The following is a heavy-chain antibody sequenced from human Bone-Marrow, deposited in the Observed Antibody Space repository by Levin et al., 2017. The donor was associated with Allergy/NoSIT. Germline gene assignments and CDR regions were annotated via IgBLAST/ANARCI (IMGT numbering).Heavy chain of an antibody. Sequence: GGSLRLSCTSSGFGFNTAWMSWVRQAPGKGLEWLGRIKSKIQGGTTNYPAPVRGRFTISRDDSKDTLYLQMNSLKIEDTGIYYCTIDESSWFKIWGQGTLVTVSS. V-gene: IGHV3-15*01. J-gene: IGHJ4*02. D-gene: IGHD6-13*01. CDR1: GFGFNTAW. CDR3: TIDESSWFKI. CDR2: IKSKIQGGTT.